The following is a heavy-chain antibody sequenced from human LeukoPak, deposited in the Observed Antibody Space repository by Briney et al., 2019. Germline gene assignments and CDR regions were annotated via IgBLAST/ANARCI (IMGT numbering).Heavy chain of an antibody. V-gene: IGHV1-18*01. CDR3: ARVTLFLEWLGHMDV. J-gene: IGHJ6*03. CDR1: GYTFTSYG. CDR2: ISAYNGNT. Sequence: ASAKVSCKASGYTFTSYGISWVRQAPGQGLEWMGWISAYNGNTNYAQNLQGRVTMTTDTSTSTAYMELTSLRSDDTAVYYCARVTLFLEWLGHMDVWGKGTTVTVSS. D-gene: IGHD3-3*01.